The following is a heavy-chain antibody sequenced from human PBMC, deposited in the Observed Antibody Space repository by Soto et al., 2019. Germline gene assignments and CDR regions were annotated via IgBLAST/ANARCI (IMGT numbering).Heavy chain of an antibody. CDR3: VRDRDSDTWPSRDV. Sequence: QVHLVQSGAELKKPGASVRVSCKAPGYSFTRNGISWVRQAPGQGLEWRGWISAKNGDTNYAQKFQGRVIMTTDTSTSTAYMELRSLRSDDTAVYYCVRDRDSDTWPSRDVWGQGTTVTVSS. CDR1: GYSFTRNG. J-gene: IGHJ6*02. CDR2: ISAKNGDT. D-gene: IGHD1-26*01. V-gene: IGHV1-18*01.